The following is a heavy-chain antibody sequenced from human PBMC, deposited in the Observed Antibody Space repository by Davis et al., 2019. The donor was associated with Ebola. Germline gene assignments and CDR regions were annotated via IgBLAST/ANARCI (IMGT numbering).Heavy chain of an antibody. D-gene: IGHD6-6*01. Sequence: SETLSLTCAVYGGSFSGYYWSWIRQPPGKGLEWIGEINHSGSTNYNPSLKSRVTISVDTSKNQFSLKLSSVTAADTTVYYCARDLVGQSWGQGTLVTVSS. J-gene: IGHJ4*02. CDR3: ARDLVGQS. CDR1: GGSFSGYY. V-gene: IGHV4-34*01. CDR2: INHSGST.